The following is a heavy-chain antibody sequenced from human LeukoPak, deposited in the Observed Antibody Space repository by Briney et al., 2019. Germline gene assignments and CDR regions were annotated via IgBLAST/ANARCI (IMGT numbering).Heavy chain of an antibody. CDR2: MSFDGSHT. V-gene: IGHV3-30*18. CDR3: ANGYCTNDVCYPYYYYYMDV. J-gene: IGHJ6*03. D-gene: IGHD2-8*01. Sequence: GSSLRLSCAASGFTFSSYGMHWVRQAPGKGLEWVAVMSFDGSHTYYADSVKSRFTISRDNSKNTLYLQTNSLRAEDTAVYYCANGYCTNDVCYPYYYYYMDVWGKGTTVTVSS. CDR1: GFTFSSYG.